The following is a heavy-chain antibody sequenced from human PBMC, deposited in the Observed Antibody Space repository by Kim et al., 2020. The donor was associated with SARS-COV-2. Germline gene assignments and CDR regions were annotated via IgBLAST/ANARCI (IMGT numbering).Heavy chain of an antibody. D-gene: IGHD3-10*01. J-gene: IGHJ4*02. CDR3: TTVDYGSGIY. CDR2: TT. V-gene: IGHV3-15*01. Sequence: TTDYAAPVKVRFTISRDDSKNTLYLQMNSLKTEDTAVYYCTTVDYGSGIYWGQGTLVTVSS.